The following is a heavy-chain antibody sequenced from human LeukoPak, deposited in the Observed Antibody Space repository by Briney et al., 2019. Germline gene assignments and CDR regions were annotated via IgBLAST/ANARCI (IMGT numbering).Heavy chain of an antibody. D-gene: IGHD6-19*01. CDR2: ISGSGGST. J-gene: IGHJ4*02. CDR1: GFTFSSYT. CDR3: AKDWDPWLGTDY. V-gene: IGHV3-23*01. Sequence: GGSLRLSCAASGFTFSSYTMSWVRQAPGKGLEWVSAISGSGGSTYYADSVKGRFTISRDNSKNTLYLQMNSLRAEDTAVYYCAKDWDPWLGTDYWGQGTLVTVSS.